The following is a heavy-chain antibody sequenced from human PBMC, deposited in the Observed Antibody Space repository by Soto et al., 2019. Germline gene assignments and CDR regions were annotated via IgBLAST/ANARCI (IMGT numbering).Heavy chain of an antibody. V-gene: IGHV1-69*01. D-gene: IGHD4-17*01. J-gene: IGHJ4*02. CDR1: GGTFTNYA. CDR3: ARLGPHDYGGNHFDY. Sequence: QVQLVQSGAEVKKPGSSVKVSCKASGGTFTNYAISWVRQAPGQGLEWMGGISPIVGTTHYAEKFQGRVTITADESSSTAYMGLTRLRSEDTAMYYCARLGPHDYGGNHFDYWGQGSMVTVSS. CDR2: ISPIVGTT.